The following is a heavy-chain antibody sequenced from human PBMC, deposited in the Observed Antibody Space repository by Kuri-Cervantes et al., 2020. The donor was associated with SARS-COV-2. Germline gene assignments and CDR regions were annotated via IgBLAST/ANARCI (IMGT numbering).Heavy chain of an antibody. CDR3: ARDGRDLDTAMVYYGMDV. D-gene: IGHD5-18*01. Sequence: GESLKIFCAASGFTFSSYAMHWVRQAPGKGLEWVAVISYDGSNKYYADSVKGRFTISRDNSKNTLYLQMNSLRAEDTAVYYCARDGRDLDTAMVYYGMDVWGQGTTVTVSS. J-gene: IGHJ6*02. V-gene: IGHV3-30-3*01. CDR2: ISYDGSNK. CDR1: GFTFSSYA.